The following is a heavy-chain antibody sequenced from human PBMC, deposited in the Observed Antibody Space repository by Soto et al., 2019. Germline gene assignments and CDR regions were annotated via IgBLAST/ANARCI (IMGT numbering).Heavy chain of an antibody. D-gene: IGHD6-6*01. J-gene: IGHJ4*02. Sequence: QVQLVESGGGVVQPGRSLRLSCAASGFTFSSYGMHWVRQAPGKGLEWVAVIWYDGSNKYYADSVKGRFTISRDNSKHTLYLQMNSLRAEDTSVYYCARDRSPLYSSSPGYFDYWGQGTLVTVSS. CDR3: ARDRSPLYSSSPGYFDY. CDR1: GFTFSSYG. CDR2: IWYDGSNK. V-gene: IGHV3-33*01.